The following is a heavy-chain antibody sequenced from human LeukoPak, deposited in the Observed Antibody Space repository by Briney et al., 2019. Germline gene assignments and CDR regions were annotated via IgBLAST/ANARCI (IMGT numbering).Heavy chain of an antibody. CDR2: ISSSGSTI. J-gene: IGHJ4*02. D-gene: IGHD6-13*01. Sequence: GGSLRLSCAASGFTLSRHGMNWVRQAPGKGLEWVSFISSSGSTIYYADSVQGRFTISRDIAKNSLFLQMNSLRAEDTAVYYCAREASYSSSWATFDYWGQGTLVTVSS. CDR3: AREASYSSSWATFDY. CDR1: GFTLSRHG. V-gene: IGHV3-48*01.